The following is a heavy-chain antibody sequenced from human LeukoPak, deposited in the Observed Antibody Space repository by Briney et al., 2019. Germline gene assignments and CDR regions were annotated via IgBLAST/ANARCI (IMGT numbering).Heavy chain of an antibody. D-gene: IGHD5-18*01. J-gene: IGHJ5*02. Sequence: SETLSLTCTVSGGSIGSGDYYWSWVRQPPGKGLEWIGYIYYSGSTDYTPSLKSRVTISVDTSKSQISLKLSSVTAADTAVYYCARRAYSRGFYHWGQGTLVTVSS. CDR1: GGSIGSGDYY. CDR2: IYYSGST. CDR3: ARRAYSRGFYH. V-gene: IGHV4-30-4*01.